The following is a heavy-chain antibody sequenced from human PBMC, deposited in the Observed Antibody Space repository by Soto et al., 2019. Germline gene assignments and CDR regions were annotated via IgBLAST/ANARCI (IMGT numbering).Heavy chain of an antibody. J-gene: IGHJ4*02. V-gene: IGHV3-30*18. CDR3: AKDYRRYSGSYYFDY. D-gene: IGHD1-26*01. Sequence: GGSLRLSCAASGFTFSSYGMHWVRQAPGKGLEWVAVISYDGSNKYYADSVKGRFTISRDNSKNTLYLQMNSLRAEDTAVYYCAKDYRRYSGSYYFDYWGQGTLVTVSS. CDR1: GFTFSSYG. CDR2: ISYDGSNK.